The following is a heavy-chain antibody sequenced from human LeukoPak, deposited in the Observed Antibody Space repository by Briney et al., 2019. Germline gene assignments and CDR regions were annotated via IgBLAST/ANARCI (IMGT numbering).Heavy chain of an antibody. D-gene: IGHD3-22*01. CDR3: ARARYYYDSSGYHYYYGMDV. Sequence: SETLSLTCTVSGGSISSYYWSWIRQPPGKGLEWIGYIYYSGSTNYNPSLKSRVTISVDTPKNQFSLKLSSVTAADTAVYYCARARYYYDSSGYHYYYGMDVWGQGTTVTVSS. V-gene: IGHV4-59*08. CDR2: IYYSGST. J-gene: IGHJ6*02. CDR1: GGSISSYY.